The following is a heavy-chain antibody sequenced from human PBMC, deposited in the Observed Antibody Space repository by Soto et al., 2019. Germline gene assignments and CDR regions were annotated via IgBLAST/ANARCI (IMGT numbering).Heavy chain of an antibody. J-gene: IGHJ6*02. V-gene: IGHV3-11*01. D-gene: IGHD2-8*01. CDR1: GFSFSAYY. Sequence: GGSLRLSCAASGFSFSAYYMSWIRQAPGKGLEWVSYISFNGDVTRYSDSVEGRFTVSRDNAKKSLYLQMNSLRGEDTAVYYCARENGPPGHNYAMDVWGQGTTVTVYS. CDR3: ARENGPPGHNYAMDV. CDR2: ISFNGDVT.